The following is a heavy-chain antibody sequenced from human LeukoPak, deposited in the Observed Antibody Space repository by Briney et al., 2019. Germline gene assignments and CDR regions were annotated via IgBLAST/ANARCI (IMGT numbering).Heavy chain of an antibody. CDR2: TSSSSSYI. CDR1: GFTFSSYS. Sequence: PGGSLRLSCAASGFTFSSYSMNWVRQAPGKGLEWVSSTSSSSSYIYYADSVKGRFTISRDNAKNSLYLQMNSLRAEDTAVYYCARDSSHPIYYGMDVWGQGTTVTVSS. CDR3: ARDSSHPIYYGMDV. V-gene: IGHV3-21*01. J-gene: IGHJ6*02.